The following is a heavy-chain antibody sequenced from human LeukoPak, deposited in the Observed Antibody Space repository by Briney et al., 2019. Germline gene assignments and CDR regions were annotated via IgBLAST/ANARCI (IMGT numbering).Heavy chain of an antibody. J-gene: IGHJ4*02. Sequence: ASVKVSCKASGGTFSSYAISWVRQAPGQGLEWMGWMNPNSGNTGYAQKFQGRVTMTRNTSISTAYMELSSLRSEDTAVYYCARGGTAAAPGDYWGQGTLVTVSS. CDR1: GGTFSSYA. D-gene: IGHD6-13*01. CDR3: ARGGTAAAPGDY. CDR2: MNPNSGNT. V-gene: IGHV1-8*02.